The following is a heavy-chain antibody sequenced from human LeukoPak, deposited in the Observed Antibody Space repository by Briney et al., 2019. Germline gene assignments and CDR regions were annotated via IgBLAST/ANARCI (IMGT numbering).Heavy chain of an antibody. CDR3: ARDKLGLGELSLYDQ. J-gene: IGHJ5*02. V-gene: IGHV1-2*02. CDR1: GYTLTGYY. CDR2: MNPNSGGT. Sequence: ASVKVSCKASGYTLTGYYMHWVRQAPGQGLEWMGWMNPNSGGTKYAQKFQGRVTMTRDTSISTAYLELSRLRSDDTAMYYCARDKLGLGELSLYDQWGQGTLVTVFS. D-gene: IGHD3-16*02.